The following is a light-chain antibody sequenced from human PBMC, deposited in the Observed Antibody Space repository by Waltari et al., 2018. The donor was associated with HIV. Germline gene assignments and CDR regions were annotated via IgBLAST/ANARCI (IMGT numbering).Light chain of an antibody. V-gene: IGLV1-44*01. J-gene: IGLJ2*01. CDR3: ASWDDTLGVV. CDR2: SNN. Sequence: QSVLTQPPSASGTPGQRVTISCSGSPSNIGNNSVNWYQQFPGSAPTLLLYSNNQRPVGVPDRFSGSKSDSSAALAISGPQADDEAHYYCASWDDTLGVVFGGGTTLTVL. CDR1: PSNIGNNS.